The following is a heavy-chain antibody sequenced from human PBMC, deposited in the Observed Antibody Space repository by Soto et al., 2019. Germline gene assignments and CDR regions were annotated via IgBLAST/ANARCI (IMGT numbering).Heavy chain of an antibody. Sequence: QVQLAESGGGVVQPGRSLRLSCVASGFTSSRYGMHWVRQAPGKGLEWVAVISYDGSNKYYADCVKGRFTISRDNSXXTVYLQMNSLRAEDTALYYCAKAHDYGDIRDAFDIWGQGTMVTVSS. CDR3: AKAHDYGDIRDAFDI. V-gene: IGHV3-30*18. CDR1: GFTSSRYG. CDR2: ISYDGSNK. D-gene: IGHD4-17*01. J-gene: IGHJ3*02.